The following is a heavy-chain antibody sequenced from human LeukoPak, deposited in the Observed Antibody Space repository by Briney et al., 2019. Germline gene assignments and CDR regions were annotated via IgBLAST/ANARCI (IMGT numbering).Heavy chain of an antibody. Sequence: GGSLRLSCAASGFTVSSNYMSWVRQAPGKGLEWVSVIYSGGSTYYADSVKGRFTISRDSSNNTLFLQMSNLRADDSGLYYCATDVRSSPLGFWGHGTLVTVSS. J-gene: IGHJ4*01. CDR3: ATDVRSSPLGF. D-gene: IGHD6-13*01. CDR2: IYSGGST. CDR1: GFTVSSNY. V-gene: IGHV3-66*01.